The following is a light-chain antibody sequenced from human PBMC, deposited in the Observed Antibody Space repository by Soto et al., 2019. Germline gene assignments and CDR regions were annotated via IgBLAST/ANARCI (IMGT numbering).Light chain of an antibody. CDR1: QTSSSW. CDR3: QHYNSYSQA. V-gene: IGKV1-5*03. Sequence: DIQMTQSPSTLSGSVGDRVTITCRASQTSSSWLAWYQQKPGKAPKLLIYKASTLKSGVPSRFSGSGSGTEFNLTTSSLQPDDSATYYCQHYNSYSQAFGQGTKVELK. CDR2: KAS. J-gene: IGKJ1*01.